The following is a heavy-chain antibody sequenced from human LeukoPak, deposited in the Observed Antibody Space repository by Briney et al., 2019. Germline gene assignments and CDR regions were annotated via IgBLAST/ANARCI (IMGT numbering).Heavy chain of an antibody. CDR2: IYYSGTT. Sequence: PSETLSLTCTVSGGSISSSSYYWGWIRQTPGEGLEWIATIYYSGTTYYNPSLKSRVTISVDTSKNQFSLKLSSVTAADTAVYYCARDSTLSNYWGQGTLVTVSS. V-gene: IGHV4-39*01. J-gene: IGHJ4*02. D-gene: IGHD3-16*01. CDR1: GGSISSSSYY. CDR3: ARDSTLSNY.